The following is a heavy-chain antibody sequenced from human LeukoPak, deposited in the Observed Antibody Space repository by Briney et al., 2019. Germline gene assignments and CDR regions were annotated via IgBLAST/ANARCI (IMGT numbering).Heavy chain of an antibody. V-gene: IGHV3-30*18. CDR3: AKHGGGLDY. CDR2: ISYDGSNK. D-gene: IGHD3-16*01. CDR1: GFTFSSYG. Sequence: AGVSLRLSCAASGFTFSSYGMHWVRQAPGKGLEWVAVISYDGSNKYYADSVKGRFTISRGNSKNTLYLQMNSLRAEDTAVYYCAKHGGGLDYWGQGTLVTVSS. J-gene: IGHJ4*02.